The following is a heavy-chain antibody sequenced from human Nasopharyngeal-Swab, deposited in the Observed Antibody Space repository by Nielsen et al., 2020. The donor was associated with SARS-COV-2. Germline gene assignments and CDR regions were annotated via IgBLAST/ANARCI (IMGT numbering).Heavy chain of an antibody. CDR2: IIPISGTA. CDR3: ARDSGRRRNDYGNPRHAFDI. D-gene: IGHD4-17*01. CDR1: GDTFISYA. J-gene: IGHJ3*02. V-gene: IGHV1-69*06. Sequence: SVKVSCKASGDTFISYAFSWVRQAPGQGLEWVGGIIPISGTAHYAQKFQGRVTITADKPTSTAYMDLTSLRSDDTAVYYCARDSGRRRNDYGNPRHAFDIWGQGTLVTVSS.